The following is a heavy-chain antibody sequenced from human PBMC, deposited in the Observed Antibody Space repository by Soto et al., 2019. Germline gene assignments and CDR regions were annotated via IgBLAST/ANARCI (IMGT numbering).Heavy chain of an antibody. CDR2: INHSGST. D-gene: IGHD3-10*01. CDR1: GGSFSGYY. CDR3: ARRPRVWFGEMGYNYYDGMDG. J-gene: IGHJ6*02. Sequence: SETLSLTCAVYGGSFSGYYWSWIRQPPGKGLEWIGEINHSGSTNYNPSLKSRVTISVDTSKNQFSLKLTSVTAADTAVYYCARRPRVWFGEMGYNYYDGMDGWGQGTTVTVSS. V-gene: IGHV4-34*01.